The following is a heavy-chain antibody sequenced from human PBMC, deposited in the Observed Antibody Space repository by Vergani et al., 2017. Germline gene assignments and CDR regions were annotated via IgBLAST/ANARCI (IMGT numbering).Heavy chain of an antibody. J-gene: IGHJ6*02. V-gene: IGHV1-18*01. D-gene: IGHD3-3*01. CDR2: TSAYNGNT. CDR1: GYTFTSYD. CDR3: ASSANYDFWSGYLIDYYYGMDV. Sequence: QVQLVQSGAEVKKPGSSVKVSCKASGYTFTSYDINWVRQAPGQGLEWMGWTSAYNGNTNYAQKLQGRVTMTTDTSTSTAYMELRSLRSDDTAVYYCASSANYDFWSGYLIDYYYGMDVWGQGTTVTVSS.